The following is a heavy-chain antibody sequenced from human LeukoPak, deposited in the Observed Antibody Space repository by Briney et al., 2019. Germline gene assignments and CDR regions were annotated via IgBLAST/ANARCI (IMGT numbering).Heavy chain of an antibody. J-gene: IGHJ4*02. D-gene: IGHD3-9*01. CDR3: ARAYYDILTGYYRSYYFDY. Sequence: SETLSLTCTVSGGSISSYFWSWIRQPPGKGLEWIGYIYYSGSTNYNPSLKSRVTISVDTSKNQFSLKLSSVTAADTAVYYCARAYYDILTGYYRSYYFDYWGQGTLVTVSS. CDR2: IYYSGST. CDR1: GGSISSYF. V-gene: IGHV4-59*01.